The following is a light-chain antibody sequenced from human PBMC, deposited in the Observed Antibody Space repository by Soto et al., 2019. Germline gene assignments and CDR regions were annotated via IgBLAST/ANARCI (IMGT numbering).Light chain of an antibody. Sequence: EIVKTQSPATLSLCPGEGSTLSCRASQSLSINLAWYRQKPGQAPRLLIYGASTRATGIPPRFSGSGSGTEFTLTISNLQSEDFAVYYCQQYNNWPRTFGQGTKVDIK. J-gene: IGKJ1*01. CDR3: QQYNNWPRT. CDR1: QSLSIN. V-gene: IGKV3D-15*01. CDR2: GAS.